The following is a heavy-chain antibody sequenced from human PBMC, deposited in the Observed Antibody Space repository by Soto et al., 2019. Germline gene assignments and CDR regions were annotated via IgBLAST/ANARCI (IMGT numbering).Heavy chain of an antibody. D-gene: IGHD1-1*01. J-gene: IGHJ6*02. CDR2: VYYTGGT. V-gene: IGHV4-59*08. Sequence: QVQLQQSGPGLVKPSETLSLTCTVSSGPDSSHNWGWIRQPPGRGLEWIGYVYYTGGTSYNPSLKSRVTISADTSTNHISLALSSVTAADTAVYYCVRQGIGNLHGRVDVWGHGTTVSVSS. CDR3: VRQGIGNLHGRVDV. CDR1: SGPDSSHN.